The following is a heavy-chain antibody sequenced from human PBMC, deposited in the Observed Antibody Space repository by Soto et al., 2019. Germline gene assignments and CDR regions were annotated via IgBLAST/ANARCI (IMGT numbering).Heavy chain of an antibody. D-gene: IGHD1-26*01. CDR1: GYTFTSYG. J-gene: IGHJ1*01. CDR2: ISAYNGNT. V-gene: IGHV1-18*01. CDR3: ARATPSGSYVPH. Sequence: ASVKVSCKASGYTFTSYGISWVRQAPGQGLEWMGWISAYNGNTNYAQKFQGRVTMTRDTSTSTVYMELSSLRSEDTAVYYCARATPSGSYVPHWGQGTLVTVSS.